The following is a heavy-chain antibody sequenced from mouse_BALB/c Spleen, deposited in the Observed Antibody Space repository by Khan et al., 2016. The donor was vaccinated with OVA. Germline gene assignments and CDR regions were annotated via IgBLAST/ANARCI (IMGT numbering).Heavy chain of an antibody. V-gene: IGHV1-77*01. D-gene: IGHD1-1*01. J-gene: IGHJ3*01. CDR1: GYSFTDYI. Sequence: QVQLKQSGPELVKPGVSVKMSCKASGYSFTDYIISWVKQRTGQGLQWIGEIYPGSGSIYSNEEFKDKATLTADKSSNTAYMQLSSLTSEDSAVYFCATRDYGSSYPGFVYWGQGTLVTVSA. CDR3: ATRDYGSSYPGFVY. CDR2: IYPGSGSI.